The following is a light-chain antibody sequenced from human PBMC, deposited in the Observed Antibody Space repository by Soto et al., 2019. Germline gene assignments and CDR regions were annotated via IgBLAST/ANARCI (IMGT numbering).Light chain of an antibody. V-gene: IGKV1-16*01. CDR1: QGVSTF. J-gene: IGKJ4*01. CDR2: FAS. Sequence: DIQMTQSPSSLSASLGDRFTITCRASQGVSTFLAWFQQKPGKAPKSLIYFASSLQSGVPSRFSGSGSGTDFTLTISSLQPEDFATYYCQQYNVYPFTFGGGTKVDIK. CDR3: QQYNVYPFT.